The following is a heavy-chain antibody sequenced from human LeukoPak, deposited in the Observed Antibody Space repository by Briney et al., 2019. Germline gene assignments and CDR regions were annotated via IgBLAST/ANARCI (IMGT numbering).Heavy chain of an antibody. Sequence: ASVKVSCKVSGYTLTELSMHWVRQAPGKGLEWMGGFDPEDGETIYAEKFQGRVTMTEEPSTDTAYMELSSLRSEDTAVYYCATPMGIYRVVLDYWGQGALVTVSS. CDR2: FDPEDGET. CDR3: ATPMGIYRVVLDY. D-gene: IGHD4-11*01. V-gene: IGHV1-24*01. CDR1: GYTLTELS. J-gene: IGHJ4*02.